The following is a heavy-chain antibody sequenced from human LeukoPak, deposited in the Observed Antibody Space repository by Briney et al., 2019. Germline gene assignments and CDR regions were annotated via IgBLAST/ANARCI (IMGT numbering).Heavy chain of an antibody. CDR2: ITWNSGSI. J-gene: IGHJ4*02. V-gene: IGHV3-9*03. D-gene: IGHD3-9*01. CDR1: GFTFDDYA. CDR3: SKARGYDILTSYSYFDY. Sequence: PGGSLRLSCAASGFTFDDYAMHWVRQAPGKRLEWVSGITWNSGSIGYADSVKGRFTISRDNAKNSLYLQMNSLRAEDLALYYCSKARGYDILTSYSYFDYWGQGTLVTVSS.